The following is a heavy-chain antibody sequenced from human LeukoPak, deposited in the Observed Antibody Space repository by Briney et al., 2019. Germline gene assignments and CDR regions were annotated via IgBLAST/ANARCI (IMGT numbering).Heavy chain of an antibody. CDR2: MNPDSGNT. Sequence: ASVKVSCKASGYTFTSYDINWVRQATGQGLEWMGWMNPDSGNTGYAQKFQGRVTMTRNTSISTAYMELSSLRSEDTAVYYCLAEAKGNDAFDIWGQGTMVTVSS. D-gene: IGHD6-19*01. CDR3: LAEAKGNDAFDI. CDR1: GYTFTSYD. V-gene: IGHV1-8*01. J-gene: IGHJ3*02.